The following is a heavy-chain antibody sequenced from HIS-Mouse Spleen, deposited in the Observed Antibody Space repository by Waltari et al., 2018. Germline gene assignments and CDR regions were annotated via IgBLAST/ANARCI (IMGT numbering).Heavy chain of an antibody. CDR1: GFTFRSYG. CDR2: ISYDGSNK. J-gene: IGHJ4*02. D-gene: IGHD2-15*01. Sequence: QVQLVESGGGVVQPGRSLRLSCAASGFTFRSYGMHWVLPAPGKGLEWVAVISYDGSNKYYADSVKGRFTISRDNSKNTLYLQMNSLRAEDTAVYYCAKDGVYCSGGSCSTFDYWGQGTLVTVSS. V-gene: IGHV3-30*18. CDR3: AKDGVYCSGGSCSTFDY.